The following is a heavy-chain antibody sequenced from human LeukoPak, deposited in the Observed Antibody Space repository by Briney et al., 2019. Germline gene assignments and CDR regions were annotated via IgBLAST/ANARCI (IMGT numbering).Heavy chain of an antibody. J-gene: IGHJ4*02. V-gene: IGHV3-30*02. Sequence: GGSLRLSCTASGLTFINHGMHWVRQAPGKGLEWVAFIPYDGANKYYADSVKGRFTISRDTSKNMLSLQMSSLSAEGTALYYCVNGCDSRGYFCYFDYWGQGALVTVSS. CDR2: IPYDGANK. CDR1: GLTFINHG. CDR3: VNGCDSRGYFCYFDY. D-gene: IGHD3-22*01.